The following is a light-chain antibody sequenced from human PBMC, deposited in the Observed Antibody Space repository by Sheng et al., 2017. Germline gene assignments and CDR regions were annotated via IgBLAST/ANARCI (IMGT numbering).Light chain of an antibody. V-gene: IGKV3-11*01. J-gene: IGKJ4*01. Sequence: EVVLTQSPATLSLSPGERATLSCRASQSVGSYLAWYQQKSGQAPTLLIYDASNRATGIPARFSGSGSGTDFALTISSLEPEDFAIYYCQQRSNWPLTFGGGTKVEIK. CDR3: QQRSNWPLT. CDR1: QSVGSY. CDR2: DAS.